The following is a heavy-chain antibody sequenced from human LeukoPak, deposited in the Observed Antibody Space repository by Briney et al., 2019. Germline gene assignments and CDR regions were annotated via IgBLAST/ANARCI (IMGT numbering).Heavy chain of an antibody. V-gene: IGHV4-30-2*01. J-gene: IGHJ3*02. Sequence: SETLSLTCAVSGGSISSGGYSWSWIRRPPGKGLEWIGYIYHSGSTNYNPSLKSRVTISVDTSKNQFSLKLSSVTAADTAVYYCAREVDDILTSYKEGLGAFDIWGQGTMVTVSS. D-gene: IGHD3-9*01. CDR2: IYHSGST. CDR3: AREVDDILTSYKEGLGAFDI. CDR1: GGSISSGGYS.